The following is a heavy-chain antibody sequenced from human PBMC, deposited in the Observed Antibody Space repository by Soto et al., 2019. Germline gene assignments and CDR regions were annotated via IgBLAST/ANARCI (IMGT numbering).Heavy chain of an antibody. CDR3: APKLLTGAHSGPFYL. CDR1: DFAFGSHT. V-gene: IGHV3-21*01. Sequence: GGSLRLSCAASDFAFGSHTMAWVRQAPGKGLEWVSSISSATTYILYVDSVRGRFTISRDNAKKSLFLKMDSLTADDPAVYFCAPKLLTGAHSGPFYLWAKGT. J-gene: IGHJ4*01. D-gene: IGHD7-27*01. CDR2: ISSATTYI.